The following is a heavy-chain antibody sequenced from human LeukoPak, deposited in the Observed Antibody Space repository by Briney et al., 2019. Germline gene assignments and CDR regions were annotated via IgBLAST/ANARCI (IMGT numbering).Heavy chain of an antibody. Sequence: GRSLRLSCAASGFTFSNYSMNWVRQAPGKGLEWVSSMSSRSSYKYYADSVKGRFTISRDNAKNSLYLQMSSLRAEDTAVYYCARARIDYWGQGTLVTVSS. D-gene: IGHD6-6*01. CDR2: MSSRSSYK. J-gene: IGHJ4*02. V-gene: IGHV3-21*01. CDR3: ARARIDY. CDR1: GFTFSNYS.